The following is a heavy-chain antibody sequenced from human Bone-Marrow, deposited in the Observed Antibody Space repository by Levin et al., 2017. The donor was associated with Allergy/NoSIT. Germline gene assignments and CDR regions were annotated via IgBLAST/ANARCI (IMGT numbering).Heavy chain of an antibody. V-gene: IGHV5-51*01. CDR3: ARGLYGDLPLYWYFDI. D-gene: IGHD4-17*01. Sequence: GESLKISCQGSGYSFASHWIAWVRQKPGKGLEWMGIIYPGDSDTRYSPSFQGQVTLSADKSIRTAYLQWSSLKASDTAVYYCARGLYGDLPLYWYFDIWGRGTMVTVSS. CDR1: GYSFASHW. CDR2: IYPGDSDT. J-gene: IGHJ2*01.